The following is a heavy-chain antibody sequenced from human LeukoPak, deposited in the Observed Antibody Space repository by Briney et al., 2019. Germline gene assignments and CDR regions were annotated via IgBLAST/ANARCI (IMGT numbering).Heavy chain of an antibody. Sequence: GGSLRLSCAASGFTFSDYYMSWIRQAPGKGLEWVSYISSSGSTIYYADSVKGRFTISRDNAKNSLYLQMNSLRAKDTAVYYCARYYDFWSGYLLYYYYGMDVWGQGTTVTVSS. CDR2: ISSSGSTI. J-gene: IGHJ6*02. D-gene: IGHD3-3*01. CDR3: ARYYDFWSGYLLYYYYGMDV. CDR1: GFTFSDYY. V-gene: IGHV3-11*01.